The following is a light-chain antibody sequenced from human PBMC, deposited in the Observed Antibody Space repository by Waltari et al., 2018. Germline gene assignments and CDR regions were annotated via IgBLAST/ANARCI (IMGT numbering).Light chain of an antibody. CDR1: KLWDKY. CDR2: QDS. CDR3: QAWDSSTVV. J-gene: IGLJ2*01. V-gene: IGLV3-1*01. Sequence: SYELTQPPSLSVSPGQTASITCPGDKLWDKYACWYQQKPGQSPVLVIYQDSKRPSGIPERFSGSNSGNTATLTISGTQAMDEADYYCQAWDSSTVVFGGGTKLTVL.